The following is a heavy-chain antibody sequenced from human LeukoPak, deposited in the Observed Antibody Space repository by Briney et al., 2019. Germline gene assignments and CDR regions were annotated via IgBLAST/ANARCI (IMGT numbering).Heavy chain of an antibody. CDR3: ARDRGGGSFDY. Sequence: GSLRLSCAASGFTFSTYWMSWVRQAPGKGLESVAKIKEDGSDKYYVDSVKGRFTIPRDNGKNSLYLQMNSLRAEDTAVYYCARDRGGGSFDYWGQGTLVTVSS. CDR2: IKEDGSDK. CDR1: GFTFSTYW. V-gene: IGHV3-7*01. J-gene: IGHJ4*02. D-gene: IGHD2-15*01.